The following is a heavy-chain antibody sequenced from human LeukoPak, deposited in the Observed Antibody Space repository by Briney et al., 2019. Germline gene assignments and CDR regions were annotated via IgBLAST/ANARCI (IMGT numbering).Heavy chain of an antibody. CDR2: ISYSGST. CDR3: ASEGSSYDILTGQFDY. CDR1: GDSISSYY. Sequence: SETLSLTCTVSGDSISSYYWSWIRQPPGEGLEWIGYISYSGSTNYNPSLKSRVTISLDTSKNQFSLKLSSVTAADTAVYYCASEGSSYDILTGQFDYWGQGTLVTVSP. D-gene: IGHD3-9*01. V-gene: IGHV4-59*01. J-gene: IGHJ4*02.